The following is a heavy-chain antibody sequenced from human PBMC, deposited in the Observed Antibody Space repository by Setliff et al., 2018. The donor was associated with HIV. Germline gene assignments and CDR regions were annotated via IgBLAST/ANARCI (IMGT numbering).Heavy chain of an antibody. V-gene: IGHV3-48*04. CDR3: ARDPYWLEGYFDY. J-gene: IGHJ4*02. D-gene: IGHD6-19*01. CDR1: GFTFSSYS. Sequence: GGSLRLSCAASGFTFSSYSMNWVRQAPGKGLEWVSYISGSGSTIYYADSVKGRFTMSRDNAKNSLYLQMDSLRVEDTGFYYCARDPYWLEGYFDYWGPGTLVTVSS. CDR2: ISGSGSTI.